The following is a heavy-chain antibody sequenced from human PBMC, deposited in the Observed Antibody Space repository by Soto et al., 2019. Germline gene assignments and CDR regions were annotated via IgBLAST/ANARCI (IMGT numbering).Heavy chain of an antibody. CDR1: GYTFTIYY. Sequence: GASVKVSCKASGYTFTIYYIHGVGQAPLHWRDGMGVINPSGGTSTSAQKFQGRVTMTTDTSTSTASLELSSLRSKDTAVFYCTRDQKDRYDHNSPEYYYFGVDVWGQGTTVTVSS. CDR3: TRDQKDRYDHNSPEYYYFGVDV. D-gene: IGHD3-22*01. CDR2: INPSGGTS. J-gene: IGHJ6*02. V-gene: IGHV1-46*01.